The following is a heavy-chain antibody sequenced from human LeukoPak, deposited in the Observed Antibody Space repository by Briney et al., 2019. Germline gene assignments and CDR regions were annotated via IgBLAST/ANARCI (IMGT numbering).Heavy chain of an antibody. CDR2: ISSSSSYI. J-gene: IGHJ3*02. CDR3: AREGYYDSSGYLAFDI. D-gene: IGHD3-22*01. V-gene: IGHV3-21*01. Sequence: GGSLRLSCAASGFTFSSYSMNWVRQAPGKGLEWVSSISSSSSYIYYADSVKGRFTISRDNAKNSLYLQMNSLRAEDTAVYYCAREGYYDSSGYLAFDIWGQGTMVTVSS. CDR1: GFTFSSYS.